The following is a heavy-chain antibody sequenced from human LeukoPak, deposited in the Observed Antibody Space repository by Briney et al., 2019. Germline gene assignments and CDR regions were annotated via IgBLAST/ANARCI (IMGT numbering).Heavy chain of an antibody. Sequence: GASLRLSCAASGFIFSSYGMHWVRQAPGKGLEWVAVIWYDGSNRYYADSVKGRFTISRDDSKNTLYLQMDSLRAEDTAVYCCVRDGGAGFDYWGQGTLVTVS. CDR1: GFIFSSYG. D-gene: IGHD1-14*01. J-gene: IGHJ4*02. CDR3: VRDGGAGFDY. V-gene: IGHV3-33*01. CDR2: IWYDGSNR.